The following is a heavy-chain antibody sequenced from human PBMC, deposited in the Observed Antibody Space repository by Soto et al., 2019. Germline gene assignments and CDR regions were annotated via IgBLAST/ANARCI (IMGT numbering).Heavy chain of an antibody. J-gene: IGHJ3*02. CDR1: GGTFSSYS. V-gene: IGHV1-69*02. Sequence: QVQLVQSGAEVKKPGSSVKVSCKDSGGTFSSYSMFWVRQAPGQGLEWMGRIIPMLGIRNFAQKFQDRVTFTADKSTATAHMELSSLRSEDTALYYCTIRSWSAEVFDIWGQGTMVTVSS. CDR2: IIPMLGIR. CDR3: TIRSWSAEVFDI. D-gene: IGHD2-2*01.